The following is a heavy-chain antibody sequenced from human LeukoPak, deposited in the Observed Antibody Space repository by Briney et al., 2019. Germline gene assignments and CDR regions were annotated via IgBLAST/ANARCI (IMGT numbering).Heavy chain of an antibody. CDR2: ISGSGGST. D-gene: IGHD3-3*01. CDR3: AKEPIITIFGVGSMDV. V-gene: IGHV3-23*01. J-gene: IGHJ6*02. CDR1: GFTFSSYA. Sequence: GGSLRLSCAASGFTFSSYAMSWVRQAPGKGLEWVSAISGSGGSTYYADSVKGRFTISRDNSKNTLYLRMNSLRAEDTAVYYCAKEPIITIFGVGSMDVWGQGTTVTVSS.